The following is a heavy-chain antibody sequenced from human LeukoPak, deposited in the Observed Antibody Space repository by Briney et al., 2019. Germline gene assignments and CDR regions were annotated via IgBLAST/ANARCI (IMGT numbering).Heavy chain of an antibody. D-gene: IGHD1-7*01. V-gene: IGHV4-39*07. CDR3: ARGLDSLGTTRFDRWLDP. J-gene: IGHJ5*02. CDR1: GGSISSSSYY. Sequence: SETLSLTCTVSGGSISSSSYYWGWIRQPPGKGLEWIGSIYCSGSTYYNPSLKSRVTISVDTSKNQFSLKLSSVTAADTDVYFCARGLDSLGTTRFDRWLDPWGQGTLGTVSS. CDR2: IYCSGST.